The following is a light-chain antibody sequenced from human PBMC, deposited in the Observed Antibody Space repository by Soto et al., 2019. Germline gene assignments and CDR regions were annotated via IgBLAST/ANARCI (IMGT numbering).Light chain of an antibody. CDR2: GNS. Sequence: QSVLTQPPSVSGAPGHRVTISCTGSSSNIGAGYDVHWYQQLPGTAPKLLIYGNSNRPSGVPDRFSGSKSGTSASLAITGLQAEDEADYYCQSYDSSLNGWVFGGGTKLTVL. V-gene: IGLV1-40*01. J-gene: IGLJ3*02. CDR1: SSNIGAGYD. CDR3: QSYDSSLNGWV.